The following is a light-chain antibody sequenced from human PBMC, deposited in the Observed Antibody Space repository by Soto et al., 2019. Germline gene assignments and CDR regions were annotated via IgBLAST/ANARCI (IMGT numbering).Light chain of an antibody. Sequence: EIVMTQSPATLSVSPGERATLSCRASQSVSSNLAWYQQKPGQAPRLLIYDASNRATGIPARFSGSGSGTEFTLSINSLQSEDFAVYYCQQYNNWPRTFGQGTKVDI. CDR2: DAS. CDR1: QSVSSN. V-gene: IGKV3D-15*01. CDR3: QQYNNWPRT. J-gene: IGKJ1*01.